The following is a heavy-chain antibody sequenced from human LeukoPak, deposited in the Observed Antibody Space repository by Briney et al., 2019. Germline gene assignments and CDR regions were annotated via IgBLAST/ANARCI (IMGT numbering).Heavy chain of an antibody. CDR2: IYHSGST. V-gene: IGHV4-38-2*02. CDR1: GYSISSGHY. J-gene: IGHJ4*02. Sequence: PSETLSLTCTVSGYSISSGHYWGWIRQPPGKGLEWIGSIYHSGSTYYNPSLKSRVTISVDTSKNQFSLKLRSVTAADTAVYYCGRDLEGDTSGMGYWGQGTLVTVSS. D-gene: IGHD1-26*01. CDR3: GRDLEGDTSGMGY.